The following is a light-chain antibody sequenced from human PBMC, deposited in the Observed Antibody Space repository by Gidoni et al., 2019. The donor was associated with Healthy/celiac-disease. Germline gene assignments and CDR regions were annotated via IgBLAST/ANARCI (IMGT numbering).Light chain of an antibody. J-gene: IGLJ2*01. CDR1: SSDVGSYNR. V-gene: IGLV2-18*02. Sequence: SALTQPPSVSGSPGQPGTISCTGTSSDVGSYNRVSWYRPPPGTAPKLMIYAVSNRPSGVPDRFSGSKSGNTASLTISGLHAEDEADYYCSSYTSSSVVVVGGGTKLTVL. CDR3: SSYTSSSVVV. CDR2: AVS.